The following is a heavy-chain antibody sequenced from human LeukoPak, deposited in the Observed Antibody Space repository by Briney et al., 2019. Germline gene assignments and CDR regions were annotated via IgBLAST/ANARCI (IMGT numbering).Heavy chain of an antibody. D-gene: IGHD3-10*01. J-gene: IGHJ4*02. CDR1: GFTFSSYA. V-gene: IGHV3-23*01. CDR3: ARSVWLGEPGPY. CDR2: ISGSGGST. Sequence: QPGGSLRLSCAASGFTFSSYAMSWVRQAPGRGLEWVSAISGSGGSTYYADSVKGRFTISRDNSKNSLYLQMNSLRAEDTAVYYCARSVWLGEPGPYWGQGTLVTVSS.